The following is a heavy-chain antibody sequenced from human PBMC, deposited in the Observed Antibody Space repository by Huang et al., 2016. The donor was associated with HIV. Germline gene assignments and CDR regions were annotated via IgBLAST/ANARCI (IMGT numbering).Heavy chain of an antibody. CDR3: ARDNSRFRHLDY. D-gene: IGHD3-3*01. V-gene: IGHV3-30-3*01. CDR2: ISYDGSNK. J-gene: IGHJ4*02. Sequence: AASGFTFSSYAMHWVRQASGKGLEWGAVISYDGSNKYYADAVKDRFTISRDNSKNTLYLQMNSQRAEDTAVYYCARDNSRFRHLDYWGQGTLVTVSS. CDR1: GFTFSSYA.